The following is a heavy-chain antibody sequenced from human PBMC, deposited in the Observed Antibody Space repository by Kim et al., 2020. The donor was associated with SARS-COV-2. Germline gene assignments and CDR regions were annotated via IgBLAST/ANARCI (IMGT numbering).Heavy chain of an antibody. D-gene: IGHD1-1*01. CDR2: IKSKTDGGTT. J-gene: IGHJ4*02. V-gene: IGHV3-15*01. CDR3: TTDLAFGVWNDASRKPRVGLNRENTDY. CDR1: GFTFSNAW. Sequence: GGSLRLSCAASGFTFSNAWMSWVRQAPGKGLEWVGRIKSKTDGGTTDYAAPVKGRFTISRDDSKNTLYLQMNSLKTEDTAVYYCTTDLAFGVWNDASRKPRVGLNRENTDYWGQGTLVTVSS.